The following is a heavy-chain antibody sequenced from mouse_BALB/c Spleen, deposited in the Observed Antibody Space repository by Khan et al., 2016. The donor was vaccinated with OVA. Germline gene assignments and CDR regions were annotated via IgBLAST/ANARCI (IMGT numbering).Heavy chain of an antibody. CDR3: TRLAYYYDSEGFAY. D-gene: IGHD1-1*01. J-gene: IGHJ3*01. CDR1: GFTFSTYG. V-gene: IGHV5-6*01. CDR2: VSTGGGYT. Sequence: EVELVESGGDLVKPGGSLKLSCAASGFTFSTYGMSWVRQTPDKRLEWVATVSTGGGYTYYPDSVKGRFTISRDNDKNTLYLQKMDLKYEDTAIFYCTRLAYYYDSEGFAYWGQGTLVTVSA.